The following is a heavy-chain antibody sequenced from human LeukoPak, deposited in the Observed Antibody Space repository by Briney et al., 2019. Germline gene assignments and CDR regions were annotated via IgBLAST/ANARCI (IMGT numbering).Heavy chain of an antibody. CDR3: ARVLSGAREYYYDSSGYTPEASFDI. J-gene: IGHJ3*02. CDR2: IIPILGIA. V-gene: IGHV1-69*02. Sequence: GASVKVSCKASGGTFSSYTISWVRQAPGQGLEWMGRIIPILGIANYAQKFQGRVTITADKSTSTAYMELSSLRSEDTAVYYCARVLSGAREYYYDSSGYTPEASFDIWGQGTMVTASS. CDR1: GGTFSSYT. D-gene: IGHD3-22*01.